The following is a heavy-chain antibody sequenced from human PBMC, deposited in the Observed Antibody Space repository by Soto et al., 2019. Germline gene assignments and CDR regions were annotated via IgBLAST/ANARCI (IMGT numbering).Heavy chain of an antibody. CDR3: GREQRLSYCLDS. V-gene: IGHV4-4*07. CDR1: GGASGMHY. J-gene: IGHJ5*01. CDR2: IYISGST. Sequence: PSETLSLRCTISGGASGMHYWTLIRQPAGKGLEWIGRIYISGSTHYNPSLQSRVTMSLDTSKNQFSLRLESVTAADPAVYYWGREQRLSYCLDSGDQG. D-gene: IGHD6-25*01.